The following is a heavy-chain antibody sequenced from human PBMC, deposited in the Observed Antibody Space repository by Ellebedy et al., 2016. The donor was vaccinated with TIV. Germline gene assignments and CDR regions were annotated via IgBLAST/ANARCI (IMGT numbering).Heavy chain of an antibody. D-gene: IGHD1-1*01. CDR2: ISSSSSDI. J-gene: IGHJ4*02. CDR1: GYAFSNYA. V-gene: IGHV3-21*05. Sequence: GESLKISCAASGYAFSNYAVSWVRQAPGKGLEWVSFISSSSSDIYYGASVKGRFTVSRDNAKKSLYLQMNSLRPEDTGVYYCAGRAYNWNDFSLFDYWGQGTLVTVSS. CDR3: AGRAYNWNDFSLFDY.